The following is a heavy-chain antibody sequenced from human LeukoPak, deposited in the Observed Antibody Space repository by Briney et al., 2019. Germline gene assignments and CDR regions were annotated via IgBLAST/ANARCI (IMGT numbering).Heavy chain of an antibody. J-gene: IGHJ4*02. V-gene: IGHV3-20*04. CDR3: ARVPTIAGYFDY. D-gene: IGHD1-26*01. CDR1: GFTFDVYG. CDR2: INWTGGST. Sequence: RGSLRPSCADPGFTFDVYGMSSVRQGPGKGLEWVSGINWTGGSTDYAESVKGRFTISRDNATNSLYLHMHRLRAAETALYYSARVPTIAGYFDYWGEGPLVPVSS.